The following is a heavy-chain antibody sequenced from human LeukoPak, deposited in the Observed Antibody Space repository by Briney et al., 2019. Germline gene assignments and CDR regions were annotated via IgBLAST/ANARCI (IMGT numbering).Heavy chain of an antibody. J-gene: IGHJ5*02. CDR1: GFTFSSYS. CDR3: ARGYYYDSSGYPRERYNWFDP. CDR2: ISSCSSTI. V-gene: IGHV3-48*04. Sequence: GGSLRLSCAASGFTFSSYSMNWVRQAPGKGLEWVSYISSCSSTIYYADSVKGRFTISRDNAKNSLYLQMNSLRAEDTAVYYCARGYYYDSSGYPRERYNWFDPWGQGTLVTVSS. D-gene: IGHD3-22*01.